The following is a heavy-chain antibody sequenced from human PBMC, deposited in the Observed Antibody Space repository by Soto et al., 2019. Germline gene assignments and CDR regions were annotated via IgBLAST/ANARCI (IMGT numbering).Heavy chain of an antibody. V-gene: IGHV4-59*12. CDR2: IHYAGNT. D-gene: IGHD2-21*02. Sequence: XETLSLTCTVSGDSISNYYWSWIRQPPGKGLEWIGYIHYAGNTYYNPSLKGRVTISVDRSKNQFSLELYSVAAADTAVYYCARSYCGGDCYSDFDAFDIWGQGTPVTVSS. J-gene: IGHJ3*02. CDR1: GDSISNYY. CDR3: ARSYCGGDCYSDFDAFDI.